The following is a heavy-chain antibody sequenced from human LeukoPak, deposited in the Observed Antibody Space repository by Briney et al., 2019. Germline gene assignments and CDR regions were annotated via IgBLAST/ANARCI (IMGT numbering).Heavy chain of an antibody. J-gene: IGHJ4*02. Sequence: ASVKVSCKASGYTFTSYDINWVRQATGQGLEWMGWMNPNSGNTGYAQKFQGRVTITRNTSISTAYMELSSLRAEDTAVYYCARAPHIQQDFFWSGIGPSDYFDYWGQGTLVTVSS. D-gene: IGHD3-3*01. CDR2: MNPNSGNT. CDR3: ARAPHIQQDFFWSGIGPSDYFDY. V-gene: IGHV1-8*03. CDR1: GYTFTSYD.